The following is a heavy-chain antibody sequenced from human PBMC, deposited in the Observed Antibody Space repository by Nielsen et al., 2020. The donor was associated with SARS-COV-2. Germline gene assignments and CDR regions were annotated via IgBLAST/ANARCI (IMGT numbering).Heavy chain of an antibody. CDR2: IKQDGSEK. CDR3: ARPANDFWSGYYAGSYYYYGMDV. J-gene: IGHJ6*02. Sequence: WLRQPPGKGLEWVANIKQDGSEKYYVDSVKGRFTISRDNAKNSLYLQMNSLRAEDTAVYYCARPANDFWSGYYAGSYYYYGMDVWGQGTTVTVSS. D-gene: IGHD3-3*01. V-gene: IGHV3-7*01.